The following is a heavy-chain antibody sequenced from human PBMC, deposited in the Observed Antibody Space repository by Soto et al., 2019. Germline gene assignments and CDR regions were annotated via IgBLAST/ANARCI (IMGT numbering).Heavy chain of an antibody. CDR2: IYHSGST. D-gene: IGHD4-17*01. CDR3: ARGAATVTPGWFDP. V-gene: IGHV4-38-2*01. Sequence: SETLSLTCAVSGYSISSGYYWGCIRQTPGKGLEWIASIYHSGSTYYNPSLKSRVTISVDTPKNQFSLKLTSVTAADTAVYYCARGAATVTPGWFDPWGQGIMVTVYS. CDR1: GYSISSGYY. J-gene: IGHJ5*02.